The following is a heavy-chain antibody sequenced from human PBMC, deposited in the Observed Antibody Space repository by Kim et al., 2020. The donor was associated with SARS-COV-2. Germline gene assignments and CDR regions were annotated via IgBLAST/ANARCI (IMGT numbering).Heavy chain of an antibody. CDR1: GGSISSYY. CDR3: SRQYSSIGGYFDY. D-gene: IGHD6-13*01. Sequence: SETLSLTCTVSGGSISSYYWSWIRQPPGKGLEWIGYIYYSGSTNYNPSLKSRVTISVDTSKNKFPLKLSTVTAADTAVYYCSRQYSSIGGYFDYWGQGTLVTVSS. CDR2: IYYSGST. J-gene: IGHJ4*02. V-gene: IGHV4-59*13.